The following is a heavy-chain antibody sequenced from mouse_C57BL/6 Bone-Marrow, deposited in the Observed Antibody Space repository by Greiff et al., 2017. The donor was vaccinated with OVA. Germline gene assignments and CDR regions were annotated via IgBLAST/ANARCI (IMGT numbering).Heavy chain of an antibody. CDR1: GFTFSSYA. D-gene: IGHD1-1*01. CDR2: ISDGGSYT. CDR3: ARDIPFYYGSSYAMDY. Sequence: EVKLMESGGGLVKPGGSLKLSCAASGFTFSSYAMSWVRQTPEKRLEWVATISDGGSYTYYPDNVKGRFTISRDNAKNNLYLQMSQLKSEDTAMYYCARDIPFYYGSSYAMDYWGQGTSVTVSS. V-gene: IGHV5-4*01. J-gene: IGHJ4*01.